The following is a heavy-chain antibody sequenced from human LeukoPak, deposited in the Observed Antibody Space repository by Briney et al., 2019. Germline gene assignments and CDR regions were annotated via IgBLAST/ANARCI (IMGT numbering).Heavy chain of an antibody. CDR1: GGSISTYY. CDR3: ARDSHGDYVHCYFDL. Sequence: SETLSLTCTVSGGSISTYYWSWIRRPPGKGLDWIGYIYYSGSTNYNPSVKSRVTMSVDTSKKQFSLNLSSLTAADTAVYYCARDSHGDYVHCYFDLWGRGTLVTVSS. CDR2: IYYSGST. D-gene: IGHD4-17*01. V-gene: IGHV4-59*01. J-gene: IGHJ2*01.